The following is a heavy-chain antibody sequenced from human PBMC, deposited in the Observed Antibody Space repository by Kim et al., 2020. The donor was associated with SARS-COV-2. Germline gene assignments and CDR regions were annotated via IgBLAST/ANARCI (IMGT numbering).Heavy chain of an antibody. Sequence: SETLSLTRTVSGGSISSGGHYWNWIRQHPGKGLEWIGYIYYSGSTHYNPSLKGRVSILVDTSKNQFSLNLNSVTAADTAVYYCAREYGANSRFFDYWGQGILVTVSS. CDR3: AREYGANSRFFDY. D-gene: IGHD4-17*01. V-gene: IGHV4-31*03. CDR2: IYYSGST. CDR1: GGSISSGGHY. J-gene: IGHJ4*02.